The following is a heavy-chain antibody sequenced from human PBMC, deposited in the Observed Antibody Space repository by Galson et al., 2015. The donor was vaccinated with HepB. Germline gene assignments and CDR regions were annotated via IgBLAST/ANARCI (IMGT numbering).Heavy chain of an antibody. D-gene: IGHD2/OR15-2a*01. CDR3: ARDRFHSLDY. Sequence: SVKVSCKASGYSFTSNGISWVRQAPGQGLEWLGRISINSGNTNYAQRLKGRVTLTRDTSTNTAYMELRRLRSDDAAVYYCARDRFHSLDYWGQGTLVTVSS. CDR2: ISINSGNT. V-gene: IGHV1-18*04. J-gene: IGHJ4*02. CDR1: GYSFTSNG.